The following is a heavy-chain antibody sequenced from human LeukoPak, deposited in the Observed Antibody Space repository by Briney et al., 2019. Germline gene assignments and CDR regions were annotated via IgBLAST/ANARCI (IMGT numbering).Heavy chain of an antibody. CDR3: ARDKVYYDYVWGSYRHGEGYYFDY. V-gene: IGHV4-59*01. J-gene: IGHJ4*02. CDR1: GGSISSYY. Sequence: SETLSLTCTVSGGSISSYYWSWIRQPPGKGLEWIGYIYYSGSTNYNPSLKSRVTISVDTSKNQFSLKLSSVTAADTAVYYCARDKVYYDYVWGSYRHGEGYYFDYWGQGTLVTVSS. CDR2: IYYSGST. D-gene: IGHD3-16*02.